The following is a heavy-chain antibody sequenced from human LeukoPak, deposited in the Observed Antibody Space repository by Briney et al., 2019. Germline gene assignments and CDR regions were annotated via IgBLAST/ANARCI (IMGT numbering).Heavy chain of an antibody. Sequence: GGSLRLSCAASGFTFSSYEMNWVRQAPGKGLEWVSYIGTSDSSTYYVDSVKGRFTISRDNAKNSLYLQMNSLRAEDTAVCYCARYGDSSVYYSADAFDIWGQGTMVTVSS. J-gene: IGHJ3*02. V-gene: IGHV3-48*03. CDR1: GFTFSSYE. CDR3: ARYGDSSVYYSADAFDI. D-gene: IGHD3-22*01. CDR2: IGTSDSST.